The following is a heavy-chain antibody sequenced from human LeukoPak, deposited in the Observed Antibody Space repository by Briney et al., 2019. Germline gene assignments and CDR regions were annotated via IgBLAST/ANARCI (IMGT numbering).Heavy chain of an antibody. CDR1: DGSISDYS. CDR3: ARDAIVGATNWFDP. J-gene: IGHJ5*02. CDR2: IYYSGST. D-gene: IGHD1-26*01. Sequence: SETLSLTCTVSDGSISDYSWSWIRQPPGKGLEWIGYIYYSGSTNYNPSLKSRVTVSLDTSKNQFSLKLGSVTAADTAVYYCARDAIVGATNWFDPWGQGTLVTVSS. V-gene: IGHV4-59*01.